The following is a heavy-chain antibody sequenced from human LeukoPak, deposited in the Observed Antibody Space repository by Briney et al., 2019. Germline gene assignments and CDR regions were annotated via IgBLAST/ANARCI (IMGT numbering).Heavy chain of an antibody. CDR3: ARGASGDAFDI. CDR1: GGSISSYS. V-gene: IGHV4-30-2*01. D-gene: IGHD1-26*01. Sequence: SETLSLTCTVSGGSISSYSWSWIRQPPGKGLEWIGYIYHSGSTYYNPSLKSRVTISVDRSKNQFSLKLSSVTAADTAVYYCARGASGDAFDIWGQGTMVTVSS. CDR2: IYHSGST. J-gene: IGHJ3*02.